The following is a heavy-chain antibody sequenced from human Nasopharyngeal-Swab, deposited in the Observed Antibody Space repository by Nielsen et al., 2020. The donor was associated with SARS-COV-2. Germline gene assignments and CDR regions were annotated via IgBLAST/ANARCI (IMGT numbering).Heavy chain of an antibody. CDR3: ARALRYFDWSGSWWFDP. V-gene: IGHV4-59*13. D-gene: IGHD3-9*01. J-gene: IGHJ5*02. Sequence: PGKGLEWIGYIYYSGSTNYNPSLKSRVTISVDTSKNQFSLKLSSVAAADTAVNYCARALRYFDWSGSWWFDPWGQGTLVTVSS. CDR2: IYYSGST.